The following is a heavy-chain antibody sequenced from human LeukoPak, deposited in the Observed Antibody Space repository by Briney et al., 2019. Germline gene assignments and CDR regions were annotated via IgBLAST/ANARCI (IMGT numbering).Heavy chain of an antibody. CDR3: ARQWTLGWFDP. Sequence: GASVKVSCKASGYTFSGHYMHWVRQAPGQGLEWMGWINPNSGGTNYAQKFQGRVTMTGDTSINTAYMELSMLRSDDTAVYYCARQWTLGWFDPWGQGTLVTVSS. CDR1: GYTFSGHY. D-gene: IGHD3-16*01. CDR2: INPNSGGT. J-gene: IGHJ5*02. V-gene: IGHV1-2*02.